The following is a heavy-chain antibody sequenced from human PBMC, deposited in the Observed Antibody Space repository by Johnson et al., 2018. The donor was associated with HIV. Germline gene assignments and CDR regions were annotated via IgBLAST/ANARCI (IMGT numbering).Heavy chain of an antibody. D-gene: IGHD6-19*01. J-gene: IGHJ3*02. CDR3: AGQVRAFDI. V-gene: IGHV3-30*04. CDR1: GFTFSSYA. Sequence: QVQLVESGGGVVQPGRSLRLSCAASGFTFSSYAMHWVRQAPGKGLEWVAGISFDGSNKYYADSVKGRFTISRDNSMHTMYLQMNSLRAEDTAVYYCAGQVRAFDIWGQGTMVTVSS. CDR2: ISFDGSNK.